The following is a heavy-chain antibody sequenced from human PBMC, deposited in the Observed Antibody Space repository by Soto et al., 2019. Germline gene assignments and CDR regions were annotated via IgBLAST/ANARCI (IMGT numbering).Heavy chain of an antibody. D-gene: IGHD6-19*01. J-gene: IGHJ6*03. Sequence: ASVKVSCKASGYTFTGYYMHWVRQAPGQGLEWMGWINPNSDGTNYAQKFQGWVTMTRDTSISTAYMELSRLRSDDTAVYYCARDGGAVANGAGQYLNYYYYMDVWGKGTTVTVSS. CDR2: INPNSDGT. CDR1: GYTFTGYY. CDR3: ARDGGAVANGAGQYLNYYYYMDV. V-gene: IGHV1-2*04.